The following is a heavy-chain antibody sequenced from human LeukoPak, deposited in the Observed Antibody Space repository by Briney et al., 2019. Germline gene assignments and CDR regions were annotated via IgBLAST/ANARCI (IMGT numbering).Heavy chain of an antibody. Sequence: GRSLRLSCAASGFTFSSYGMHWVRQAPGKGLEWVAVIWYDGSNKYYADSVKGRLTISRDNSKNTLDLQMNSLRAEDTAVYYCARDRSYDFWSGYSTPDYWGQGTLVIVSS. J-gene: IGHJ4*02. D-gene: IGHD3-3*01. CDR1: GFTFSSYG. CDR2: IWYDGSNK. CDR3: ARDRSYDFWSGYSTPDY. V-gene: IGHV3-33*01.